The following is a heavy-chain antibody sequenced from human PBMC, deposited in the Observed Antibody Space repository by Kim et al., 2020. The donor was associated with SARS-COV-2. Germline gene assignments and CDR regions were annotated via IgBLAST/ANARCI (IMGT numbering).Heavy chain of an antibody. J-gene: IGHJ6*02. CDR3: ARGRHYYGSGSYYSFRDYYYGMDV. CDR2: INHSGST. V-gene: IGHV4-34*01. CDR1: GGSFSGYY. Sequence: SETLSLTCAVYGGSFSGYYWSWIRQPPGKGLEWIGEINHSGSTNYNPSLKSRVTISVDTSKNQFSLKLSSVTAADTAVYYCARGRHYYGSGSYYSFRDYYYGMDVWGQGTTVTVSS. D-gene: IGHD3-10*01.